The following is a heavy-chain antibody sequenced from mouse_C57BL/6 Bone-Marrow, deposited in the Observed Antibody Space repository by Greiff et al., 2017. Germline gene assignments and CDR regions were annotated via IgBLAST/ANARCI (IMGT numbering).Heavy chain of an antibody. V-gene: IGHV1-19*01. CDR2: INPYNGGT. J-gene: IGHJ4*01. CDR1: GYTFTDYY. Sequence: EVQLVESGPVLVKPGASVKMSCKASGYTFTDYYMNWVKQSHGKSLEWIGVINPYNGGTSYNQKFKGKATLTVDKSSSTAYMELNSLPSEDSAVXYFARGHYYAMDDWGKGTSVTVSS. CDR3: ARGHYYAMDD.